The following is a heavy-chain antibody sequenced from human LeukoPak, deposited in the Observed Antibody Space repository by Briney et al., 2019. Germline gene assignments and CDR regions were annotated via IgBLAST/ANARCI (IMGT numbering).Heavy chain of an antibody. CDR2: IYYSGRT. D-gene: IGHD5-24*01. Sequence: SETLSLTCTVSGGSISSYYWSWIRQPPGRGLEWIGQIYYSGRTDYNPSLKSRVTISVDTSKNQFSLKLSSVTAADTAVYYCARHSTRGLQLKSWGQGTLVTVSS. J-gene: IGHJ5*02. V-gene: IGHV4-59*08. CDR3: ARHSTRGLQLKS. CDR1: GGSISSYY.